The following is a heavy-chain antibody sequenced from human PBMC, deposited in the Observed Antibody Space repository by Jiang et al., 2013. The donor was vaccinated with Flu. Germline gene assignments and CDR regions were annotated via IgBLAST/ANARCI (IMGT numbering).Heavy chain of an antibody. CDR3: ARNNMVRGALSYFDY. CDR1: GGTFSSYA. Sequence: VQLVESGAEVKKPGSSVKVSCKASGGTFSSYAISWVRQAPGQGLEWMGGIIPIFGTANYAQKFQGRVTITADESTSTAYMELSSLRSEDTAVHYCARNNMVRGALSYFDYWGQGTLVTVSS. D-gene: IGHD3-10*01. CDR2: IIPIFGTA. J-gene: IGHJ4*02. V-gene: IGHV1-69*01.